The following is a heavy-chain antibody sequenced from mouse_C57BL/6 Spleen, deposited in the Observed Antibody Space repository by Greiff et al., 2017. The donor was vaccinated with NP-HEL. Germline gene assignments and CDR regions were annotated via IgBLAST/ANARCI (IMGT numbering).Heavy chain of an antibody. J-gene: IGHJ2*01. CDR2: ISSGSSTI. CDR3: AREGAYYYGSRDYFDY. D-gene: IGHD1-1*01. CDR1: GFTFSDYG. V-gene: IGHV5-17*01. Sequence: EVQGVESGGGLVKPGGSLKLSCAASGFTFSDYGMHWVRQAPEKGLEWVAYISSGSSTIYYADTVKGRFTISRDNAKNTLFLQMTSLRSEDTAMYYCAREGAYYYGSRDYFDYWGQGTTLTVSS.